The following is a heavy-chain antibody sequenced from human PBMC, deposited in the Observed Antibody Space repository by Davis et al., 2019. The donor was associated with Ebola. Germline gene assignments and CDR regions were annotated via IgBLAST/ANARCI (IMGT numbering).Heavy chain of an antibody. CDR3: ARGESSGWLNWFDP. CDR2: ISAYNGNT. J-gene: IGHJ5*02. CDR1: RYTFTSYG. D-gene: IGHD6-19*01. Sequence: AASVKVSCKASRYTFTSYGISWVRQAPGQGLEWMGWISAYNGNTNYAQKLQGRVTMTTDTSTSTAYMELRSLRSDDTAVYYCARGESSGWLNWFDPWGQGTLVTVSS. V-gene: IGHV1-18*04.